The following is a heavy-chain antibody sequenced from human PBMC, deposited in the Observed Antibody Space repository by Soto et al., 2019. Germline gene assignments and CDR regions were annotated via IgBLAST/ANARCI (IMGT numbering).Heavy chain of an antibody. CDR1: GYTFTSYG. V-gene: IGHV1-18*01. D-gene: IGHD3-9*01. J-gene: IGHJ4*02. CDR3: ARRYYDILTGYFDY. CDR2: ISAYNGNT. Sequence: ASVKVSCKASGYTFTSYGISWVRQAPGQGLEWMGWISAYNGNTNYAQKLQGRVTMTTDTSTSTAYMELRSLRSDDTAVYYCARRYYDILTGYFDYWGQGTLVTVSS.